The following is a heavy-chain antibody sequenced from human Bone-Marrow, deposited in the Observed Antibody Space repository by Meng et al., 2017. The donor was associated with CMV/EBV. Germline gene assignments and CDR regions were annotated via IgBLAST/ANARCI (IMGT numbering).Heavy chain of an antibody. V-gene: IGHV3-74*01. Sequence: VEAGRRLVPPGWTLRPSCAASGFNFIDYWMHSVRQGPGKVLVWVPGIKKNGRVVSHADSLKGRFTISRDNTNNMLYLQMTNLRAEDTAIYYCASSVPTNRPWGQGILVTVSS. J-gene: IGHJ5*02. CDR2: IKKNGRVV. CDR1: GFNFIDYW. CDR3: ASSVPTNRP. D-gene: IGHD4-17*01.